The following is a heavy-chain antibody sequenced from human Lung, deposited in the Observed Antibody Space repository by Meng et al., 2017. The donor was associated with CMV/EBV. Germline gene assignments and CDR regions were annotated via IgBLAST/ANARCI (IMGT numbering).Heavy chain of an antibody. V-gene: IGHV3-21*01. D-gene: IGHD3-22*01. CDR3: ARAYYYDSSSYYIAPNYYYYGMDV. J-gene: IGHJ6*02. Sequence: SCAASGFTFSSYSMNWVRQAPGKGLEWVSSISSSSSYIYYADSVKGRFTISRDNAKNSLYLQMNILRAEDTAVYYCARAYYYDSSSYYIAPNYYYYGMDVWXQGTXVTVSS. CDR1: GFTFSSYS. CDR2: ISSSSSYI.